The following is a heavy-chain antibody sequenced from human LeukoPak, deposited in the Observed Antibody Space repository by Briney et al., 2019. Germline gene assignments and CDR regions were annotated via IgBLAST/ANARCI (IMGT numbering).Heavy chain of an antibody. CDR3: ARDYCSGGSCYYYYYMDV. CDR2: INPNSGGT. J-gene: IGHJ6*03. D-gene: IGHD2-15*01. Sequence: GASVKVSCKASGYTFTGYYMHWVRQAPGQGLEWIGWINPNSGGTNYAQKFQGRVTMTRDTSISTAYTELSRLRSDDTAVYYCARDYCSGGSCYYYYYMDVWGKGTTVTVSS. CDR1: GYTFTGYY. V-gene: IGHV1-2*02.